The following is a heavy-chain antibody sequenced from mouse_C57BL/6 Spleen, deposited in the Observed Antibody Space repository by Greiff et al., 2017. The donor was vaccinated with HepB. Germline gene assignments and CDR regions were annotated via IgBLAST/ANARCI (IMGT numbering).Heavy chain of an antibody. CDR2: ISSGSSTI. Sequence: DVQLQESGGGLVKPGGSLKLSCAASGFTFSDYGMHWVRQAPEKGLEWVAYISSGSSTIYYADTVKGRFTISRDNAKNTLFLQMTSLRSEDTAMYYCARFFRGSSYWYFDVWGTGTTVTVSS. CDR1: GFTFSDYG. CDR3: ARFFRGSSYWYFDV. V-gene: IGHV5-17*01. J-gene: IGHJ1*03. D-gene: IGHD1-1*01.